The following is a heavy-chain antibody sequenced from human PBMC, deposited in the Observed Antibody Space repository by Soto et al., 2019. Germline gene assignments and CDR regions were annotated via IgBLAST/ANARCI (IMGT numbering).Heavy chain of an antibody. J-gene: IGHJ4*02. V-gene: IGHV4-4*02. CDR2: SYHSGSS. D-gene: IGHD3-22*01. Sequence: QAQLRESGPRLVKPSGTLSLTCAVSGSSITSSNWWPWVRQPPGKGLEWIGESYHSGSSNYKPSLTSRVTISVDKSKNQFVLKLTSVTAADTYVYYGARRYYYDSSGYYLGDWGQGTLVTVSS. CDR3: ARRYYYDSSGYYLGD. CDR1: GSSITSSNW.